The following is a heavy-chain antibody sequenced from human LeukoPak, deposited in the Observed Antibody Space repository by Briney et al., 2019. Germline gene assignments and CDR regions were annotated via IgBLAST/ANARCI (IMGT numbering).Heavy chain of an antibody. CDR2: ISSSGSTI. CDR1: GFTFSSYE. CDR3: AKRRHYYGSGDYYRDP. D-gene: IGHD3-10*01. V-gene: IGHV3-48*03. Sequence: PGGSLRLSCAASGFTFSSYEMNLVRQAPGKVLEWVSYISSSGSTIYYADSLKGRFTISRDNSRNLFFLQMRSLSVEDTAVYYCAKRRHYYGSGDYYRDPWGQGTLVTVSS. J-gene: IGHJ5*02.